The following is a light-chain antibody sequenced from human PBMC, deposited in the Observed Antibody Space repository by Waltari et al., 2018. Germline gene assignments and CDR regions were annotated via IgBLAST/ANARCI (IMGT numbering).Light chain of an antibody. J-gene: IGLJ1*01. CDR3: SSYISGVTLYV. CDR1: SSYVGASYY. V-gene: IGLV2-14*03. CDR2: DVT. Sequence: QSALTQPAPVSGSPGQSIPIPCTGTSSYVGASYYVSWYQQHPGKAPKLMIYDVTKRPSGVSGRFSGSKSGNTASLTISGLQAEDEADYYCSSYISGVTLYVFGTGTKVTVL.